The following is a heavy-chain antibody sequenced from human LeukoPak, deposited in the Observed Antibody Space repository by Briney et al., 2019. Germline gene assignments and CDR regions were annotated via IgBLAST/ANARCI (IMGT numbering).Heavy chain of an antibody. Sequence: PGGSLRLSCAASGFTFSCYSMNWVRQAPGKGLEWVSSISSSSSYIYYADSVKGRFTISRDNAKNSLYLQMNSLRAEDTAVYYCARIPRGYAISSSYFDYWGQGTLVTVSS. CDR2: ISSSSSYI. D-gene: IGHD2-15*01. CDR1: GFTFSCYS. J-gene: IGHJ4*02. V-gene: IGHV3-21*01. CDR3: ARIPRGYAISSSYFDY.